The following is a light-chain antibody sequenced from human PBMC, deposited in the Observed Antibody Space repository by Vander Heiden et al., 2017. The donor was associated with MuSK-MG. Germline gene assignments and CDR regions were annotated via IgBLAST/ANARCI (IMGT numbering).Light chain of an antibody. J-gene: IGLJ2*01. CDR3: QVWDSSSDHVG. CDR1: NIGSKS. CDR2: EDS. Sequence: SYVLTQPPSVSVAPGQTARITCGGNNIGSKSVHWYQQKPGQAPVLVVYEDSDRPSGIPERFSGSNSGNKAKLTISRVEAGDEADYYCQVWDSSSDHVGCGGGTKLTVL. V-gene: IGLV3-21*02.